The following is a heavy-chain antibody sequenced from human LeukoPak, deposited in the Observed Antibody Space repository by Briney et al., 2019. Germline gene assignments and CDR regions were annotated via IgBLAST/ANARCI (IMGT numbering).Heavy chain of an antibody. CDR2: MYSGGSI. J-gene: IGHJ4*02. Sequence: PGGSLRLSCAASGFIVSDHYMNWVRQAPGKGLEWVSVMYSGGSIYYADSVKGRFTISRDNAKNSLYLQMNSLRAEDTAVYYCARETYGSGAFDYWGQGTLVTVSS. V-gene: IGHV3-53*01. D-gene: IGHD3-10*01. CDR1: GFIVSDHY. CDR3: ARETYGSGAFDY.